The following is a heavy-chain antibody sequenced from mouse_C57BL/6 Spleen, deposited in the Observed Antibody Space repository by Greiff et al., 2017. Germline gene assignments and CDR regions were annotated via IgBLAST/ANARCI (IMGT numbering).Heavy chain of an antibody. CDR1: GFTFSSYA. CDR2: ISDGGSYT. Sequence: EVMLVESGGGLVKPGGSLKLSCAASGFTFSSYAMSWVRQTPDKRLEWVATISDGGSYTYYPDNVKGRFTISRDNAKNNLYLQMSHLKSEDTAMYYCARAGYDYDEAYWGQGTLVTVSA. D-gene: IGHD2-4*01. CDR3: ARAGYDYDEAY. V-gene: IGHV5-4*03. J-gene: IGHJ3*01.